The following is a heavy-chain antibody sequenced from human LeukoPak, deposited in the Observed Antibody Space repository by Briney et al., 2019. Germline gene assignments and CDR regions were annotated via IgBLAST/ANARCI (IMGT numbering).Heavy chain of an antibody. CDR3: ATLRSVKIFGMITKRGYFQH. V-gene: IGHV4-34*01. CDR1: GGSFSDDY. CDR2: INHSGRT. J-gene: IGHJ1*01. Sequence: SSETLSLTCVVYGGSFSDDYWIWIRQPPGKGLECIGEINHSGRTNYNPSLKSRISMSVDTSKNQFSLKLNYVTAADTAVYFCATLRSVKIFGMITKRGYFQHWGQGTLVTVSS. D-gene: IGHD3-3*01.